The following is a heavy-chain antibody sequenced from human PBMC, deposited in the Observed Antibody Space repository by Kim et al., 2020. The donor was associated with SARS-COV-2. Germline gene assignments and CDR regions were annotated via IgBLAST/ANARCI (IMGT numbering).Heavy chain of an antibody. CDR2: ISYDGSRK. CDR3: ARDRGGLGCSGDSCYYFDY. CDR1: GFTFGSYG. D-gene: IGHD2-15*01. Sequence: GGSLRLSCAASGFTFGSYGMHWVRQAPGKGLEWVAVISYDGSRKYYADSVKGRFTISRDNSKNTLYLQMNSLRAEDMAVYYCARDRGGLGCSGDSCYYFDYWGQGTLVTVSS. J-gene: IGHJ4*02. V-gene: IGHV3-33*05.